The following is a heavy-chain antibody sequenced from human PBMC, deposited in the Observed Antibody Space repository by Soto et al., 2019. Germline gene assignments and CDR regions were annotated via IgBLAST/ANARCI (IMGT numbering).Heavy chain of an antibody. CDR2: INHSGGS. V-gene: IGHV4-34*01. CDR3: ARHFVATGGRYFDL. J-gene: IGHJ2*01. D-gene: IGHD3-3*02. CDR1: GGSFSGYY. Sequence: SETLSLTCAVYGGSFSGYYWGWIRQPPGKGLEWIGDINHSGGSNQNPSLKSRVIISVDTSKNQFSLKLKSVTAADTAVYYCARHFVATGGRYFDLWGRGTLVTVSS.